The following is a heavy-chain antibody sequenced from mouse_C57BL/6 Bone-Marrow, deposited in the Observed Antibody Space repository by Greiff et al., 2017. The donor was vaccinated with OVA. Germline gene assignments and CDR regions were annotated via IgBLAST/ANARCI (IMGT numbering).Heavy chain of an antibody. CDR1: GFSLTSYA. Sequence: VQLVESGPGLVAPSQSLSITCTVSGFSLTSYAISWVRQPPGKGLEWLGVIWTGGGTNYNSALKSRLSISKDNSKSQVFLKMNSLQTDDTARYYCARPYYGSSYDWYFDVWGTGTTVTVSS. D-gene: IGHD1-1*01. CDR2: IWTGGGT. J-gene: IGHJ1*03. CDR3: ARPYYGSSYDWYFDV. V-gene: IGHV2-9-1*01.